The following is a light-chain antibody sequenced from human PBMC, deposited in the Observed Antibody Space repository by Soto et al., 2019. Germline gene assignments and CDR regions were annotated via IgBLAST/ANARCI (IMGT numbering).Light chain of an antibody. Sequence: EIVLTQSPGTLSLSPGERATLSCRASQSVSSSYLAWYQQKPGQAPRLLIYGASSRATGIPDRFSGSGSGKDFTLTISRLEPEDFAVYYCQQYGSSPRTFGQGTRLEIK. J-gene: IGKJ5*01. CDR1: QSVSSSY. V-gene: IGKV3-20*01. CDR2: GAS. CDR3: QQYGSSPRT.